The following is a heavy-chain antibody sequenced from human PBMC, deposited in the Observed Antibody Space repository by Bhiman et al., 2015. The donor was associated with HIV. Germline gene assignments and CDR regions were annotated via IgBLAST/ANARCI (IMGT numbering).Heavy chain of an antibody. V-gene: IGHV3-21*01. CDR1: GFTFSSHS. D-gene: IGHD6-13*01. J-gene: IGHJ4*02. CDR3: ASIGAAPGFDY. CDR2: ISSSSRYI. Sequence: EVQLVESGGGLVKPGGSLRLSCAASGFTFSSHSMTWVRQAPGKGLEWVSSISSSSRYIQYADSVKGRFTISRDNSKNTLYLQMNSLRAEDTAVYYCASIGAAPGFDYWGQGTLVTVSS.